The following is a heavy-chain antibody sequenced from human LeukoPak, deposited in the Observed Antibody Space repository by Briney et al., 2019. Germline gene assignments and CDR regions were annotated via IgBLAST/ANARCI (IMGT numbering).Heavy chain of an antibody. J-gene: IGHJ5*02. V-gene: IGHV4-59*01. CDR1: GGSISSYY. CDR3: AVYYYDSSGYYPTNWFDP. Sequence: SETLSLTCTVSGGSISSYYWSWIRQPPGKGLEWIGYIYYSGSTNYNPSLKSRVTISVDTSKNQFSLKLSSVTAADTAVYYCAVYYYDSSGYYPTNWFDPWGQGTLVTVSS. D-gene: IGHD3-22*01. CDR2: IYYSGST.